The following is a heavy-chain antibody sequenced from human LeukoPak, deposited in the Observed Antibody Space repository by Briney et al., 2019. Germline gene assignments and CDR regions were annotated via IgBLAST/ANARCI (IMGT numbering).Heavy chain of an antibody. V-gene: IGHV3-23*01. CDR1: GFTFSSYA. D-gene: IGHD4-17*01. CDR3: AKMSYGDYGLGFDY. J-gene: IGHJ4*02. Sequence: GGSLRLSCAASGFTFSSYAMSWVRQAPGKGLEWVSAIGGSGGSTYYADSVKGRFTISRDNSKNTLYLQMNSLRAEDTAVYYCAKMSYGDYGLGFDYWGQGTLVTVSS. CDR2: IGGSGGST.